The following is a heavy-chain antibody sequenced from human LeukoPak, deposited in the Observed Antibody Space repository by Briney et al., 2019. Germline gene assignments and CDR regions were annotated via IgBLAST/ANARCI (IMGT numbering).Heavy chain of an antibody. CDR3: ARGYDILTGRNYYLDY. CDR1: GSTFSNYA. V-gene: IGHV3-21*01. J-gene: IGHJ4*02. D-gene: IGHD3-9*01. Sequence: PGGSLRLSCAASGSTFSNYAMSWVRQAPGKGLEWVSSISSSSSYIYYADSVKGRFTISRDNAKNSLYLQMNSLRAEDTAVYYCARGYDILTGRNYYLDYWGQGTLVTISS. CDR2: ISSSSSYI.